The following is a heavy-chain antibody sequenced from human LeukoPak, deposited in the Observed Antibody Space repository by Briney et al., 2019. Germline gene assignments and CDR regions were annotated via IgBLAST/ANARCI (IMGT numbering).Heavy chain of an antibody. CDR2: TYYRSKWYN. Sequence: SQTLSLTCAISGDSVSSNSAAWNWIRQSPSRGLEWLGRTYYRSKWYNDYAVSVKSRITINPDTSKNQFSLQLNSVTPEDTAVYYCARESPYCSGGSCYQNWFDPWGQGTLVTVSS. CDR1: GDSVSSNSAA. J-gene: IGHJ5*02. D-gene: IGHD2-15*01. CDR3: ARESPYCSGGSCYQNWFDP. V-gene: IGHV6-1*01.